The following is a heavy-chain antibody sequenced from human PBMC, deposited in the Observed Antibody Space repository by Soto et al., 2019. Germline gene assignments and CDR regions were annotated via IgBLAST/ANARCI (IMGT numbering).Heavy chain of an antibody. CDR2: ISAYNGNT. J-gene: IGHJ4*02. CDR1: GYTFTSYG. Sequence: QVQLVQSGAEVKKPGASVKVSCKASGYTFTSYGISWVRQAPGQGLEWMGWISAYNGNTNYAQKLQGRVTMTTDTSTXTAYMELRSLRSDDTAVYYCAREVHYYDSSARWDYWGQGTLVTVSS. CDR3: AREVHYYDSSARWDY. D-gene: IGHD3-22*01. V-gene: IGHV1-18*01.